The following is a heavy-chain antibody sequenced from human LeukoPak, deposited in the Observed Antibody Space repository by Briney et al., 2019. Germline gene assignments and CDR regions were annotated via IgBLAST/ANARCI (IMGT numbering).Heavy chain of an antibody. Sequence: ASVKVSCKASGYTFTGYYMHWVRQAPGQGLEWMGWINPNSGGTNYAQKLQGRVTMTTDTSTSTAYMELRSLRPDDTAVYYCARMRAIVGATLPADYWGQGTLVTVSS. CDR3: ARMRAIVGATLPADY. D-gene: IGHD1-26*01. V-gene: IGHV1-2*02. CDR1: GYTFTGYY. CDR2: INPNSGGT. J-gene: IGHJ4*02.